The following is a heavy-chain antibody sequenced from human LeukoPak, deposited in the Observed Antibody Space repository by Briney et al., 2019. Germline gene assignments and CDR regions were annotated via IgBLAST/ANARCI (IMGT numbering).Heavy chain of an antibody. CDR3: ARDDWYSSSLDY. CDR1: GCTISNYY. CDR2: IYHSGST. D-gene: IGHD6-13*01. Sequence: PSETLSLTCTVSGCTISNYYWGWIRQPPGKGLEWIGSIYHSGSTYYNPYLKSRVTISVDTSKNQFSRKLSSVTAADTAVYYCARDDWYSSSLDYWGQGTLVTVSS. V-gene: IGHV4-38-2*02. J-gene: IGHJ4*02.